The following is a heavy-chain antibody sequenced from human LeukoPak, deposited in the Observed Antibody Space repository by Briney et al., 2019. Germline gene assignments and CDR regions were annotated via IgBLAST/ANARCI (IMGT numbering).Heavy chain of an antibody. J-gene: IGHJ5*02. D-gene: IGHD2-2*01. CDR3: ANSSTTLNVFGP. CDR1: GGSLSNYA. Sequence: SVKISCKTSGGSLSNYAFNWVRQAPGQGLEWMGGIIPVLSTTNYAQKFQGRVTITTGESTNTACMEMSSLTSEDTAVYFCANSSTTLNVFGPWGQGTLVTVSS. CDR2: IIPVLSTT. V-gene: IGHV1-69*05.